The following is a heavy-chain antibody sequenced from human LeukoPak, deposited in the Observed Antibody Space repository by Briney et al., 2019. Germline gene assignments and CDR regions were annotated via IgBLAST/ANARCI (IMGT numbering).Heavy chain of an antibody. CDR1: GGTFSSYA. CDR2: IIPIFGTA. CDR3: ARDGYDSSGYPNWFDP. V-gene: IGHV1-69*01. D-gene: IGHD3-22*01. Sequence: SVTVSCKASGGTFSSYAISWVRQAPGQGLEWMGGIIPIFGTANYAQEFQGRVTITADESTSTAYMELSSLRSEDTAVYYCARDGYDSSGYPNWFDPWGQGTLVTVSS. J-gene: IGHJ5*02.